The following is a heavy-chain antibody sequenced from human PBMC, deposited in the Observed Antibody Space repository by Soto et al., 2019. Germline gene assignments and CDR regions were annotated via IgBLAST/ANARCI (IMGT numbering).Heavy chain of an antibody. CDR2: ISGGSAYI. D-gene: IGHD6-25*01. CDR3: VRVWRLVGRYGMDV. CDR1: GFIFSSYY. J-gene: IGHJ6*02. V-gene: IGHV3-21*01. Sequence: GESLRLSCVGPGFIFSSYYMNWVRQAPGKGPEWVSSISGGSAYIYYADSVKGRFTISRDNAKNSLYLEMNSLRVEDTAVYYCVRVWRLVGRYGMDVWGQGTTVTVSS.